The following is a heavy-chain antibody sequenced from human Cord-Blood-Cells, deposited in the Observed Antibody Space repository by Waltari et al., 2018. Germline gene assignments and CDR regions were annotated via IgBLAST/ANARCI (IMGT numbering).Heavy chain of an antibody. CDR1: GGSFSGYY. CDR3: ARRKKTYSSSWYWFDP. D-gene: IGHD6-13*01. V-gene: IGHV4-34*01. Sequence: QVQLQQWGAGLLNPSETLSLTCAVYGGSFSGYYWSWIRQPPGKGLEWIGEIKHSGSTNYNPPLKSRVTISVDTSKNQFSLKLSSVTAADTAVYYCARRKKTYSSSWYWFDPWGQGTLVTVSS. CDR2: IKHSGST. J-gene: IGHJ5*02.